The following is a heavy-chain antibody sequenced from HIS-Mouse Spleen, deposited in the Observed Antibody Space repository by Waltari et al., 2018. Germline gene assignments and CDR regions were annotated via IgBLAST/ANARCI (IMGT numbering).Heavy chain of an antibody. D-gene: IGHD6-13*01. CDR3: AREIPYSSSWYDWYFDL. J-gene: IGHJ2*01. V-gene: IGHV4-39*07. CDR1: GGPIRSSSYY. CDR2: IYYSGST. Sequence: QLQLQESGPGLVKPSETLSPTCTVPGGPIRSSSYYWGRIRQPPGKGLEWIGSIYYSGSTYYNPSLKSRVTISVDTSKNQFSLKLSSVTAADTAVYYCAREIPYSSSWYDWYFDLWGRGTLVTVSS.